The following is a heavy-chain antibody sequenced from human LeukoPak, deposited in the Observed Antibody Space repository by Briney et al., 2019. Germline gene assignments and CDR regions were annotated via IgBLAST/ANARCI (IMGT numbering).Heavy chain of an antibody. V-gene: IGHV4-39*01. D-gene: IGHD1-26*01. CDR1: GGSISSSSYY. J-gene: IGHJ4*02. CDR3: ARVGVGATPFDY. CDR2: IYYSGST. Sequence: SETLSLTCTVSGGSISSSSYYWGWIRQPPGKGLEWIGSIYYSGSTYYNPSLKSRVTISVDTSKNQFSLKLSSVTAADTAVYYCARVGVGATPFDYWGQGTLVTVSS.